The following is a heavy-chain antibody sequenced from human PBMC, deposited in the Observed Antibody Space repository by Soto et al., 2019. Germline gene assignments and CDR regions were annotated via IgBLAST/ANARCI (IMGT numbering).Heavy chain of an antibody. Sequence: QVQLQESGPGLVKPSGTLSLTCAVSGGSISSSNWWSWVRQPPGKGLEWIGAIYHSGSTNYNPSLTSRVTISVDNSKNQFSLKLSSVTAADTAVYYCAREYCNYARWFDPWGQGTLVTVSS. CDR1: GGSISSSNW. D-gene: IGHD4-4*01. CDR2: IYHSGST. J-gene: IGHJ5*02. CDR3: AREYCNYARWFDP. V-gene: IGHV4-4*02.